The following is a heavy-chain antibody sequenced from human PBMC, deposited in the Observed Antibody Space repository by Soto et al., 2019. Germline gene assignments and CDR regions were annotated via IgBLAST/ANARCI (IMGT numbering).Heavy chain of an antibody. CDR3: ARANSLTVTTDY. J-gene: IGHJ4*02. V-gene: IGHV1-8*01. Sequence: ASVKVSCKASGCTFTSYDINWVRQATGQGLEWMGWMNPNSGNTGYAQKFQGRVTMTRNTSISTAYMQLSSLRSEDTAVYYCARANSLTVTTDYWGQGTLVTVSS. CDR1: GCTFTSYD. CDR2: MNPNSGNT. D-gene: IGHD4-4*01.